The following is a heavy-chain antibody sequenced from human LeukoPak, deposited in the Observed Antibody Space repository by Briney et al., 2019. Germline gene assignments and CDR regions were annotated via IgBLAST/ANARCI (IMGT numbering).Heavy chain of an antibody. D-gene: IGHD3-10*01. J-gene: IGHJ5*02. CDR2: ISGSGGST. CDR1: GFTFSSYA. CDR3: AKDLHYGSGSP. Sequence: GGSLRLSCAASGFTFSSYAMSWVRQAPGKGLEWVSAISGSGGSTYYADSVKGRFTVSRDNSKNTLYLQMNSLRAEDTAVYYCAKDLHYGSGSPWGQGTLVTVSS. V-gene: IGHV3-23*01.